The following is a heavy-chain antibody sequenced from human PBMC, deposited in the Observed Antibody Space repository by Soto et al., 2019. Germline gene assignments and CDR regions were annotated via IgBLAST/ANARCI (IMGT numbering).Heavy chain of an antibody. CDR1: GDSISNYY. J-gene: IGHJ4*02. D-gene: IGHD6-13*01. V-gene: IGHV4-59*01. Sequence: SETLSLTCTVSGDSISNYYWRWIRQAPGKGLQWIGFIYHSGNTNYNPSLKSRVTMSIDTSKSQFSLKLNSVTAADTAVYYCARDQGIASSGPFDYWGPGTLVT. CDR2: IYHSGNT. CDR3: ARDQGIASSGPFDY.